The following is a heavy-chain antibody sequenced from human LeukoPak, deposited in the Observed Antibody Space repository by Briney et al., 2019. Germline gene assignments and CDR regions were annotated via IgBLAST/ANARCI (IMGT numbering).Heavy chain of an antibody. V-gene: IGHV3-48*01. J-gene: IGHJ4*02. CDR1: GFTFSSYS. CDR2: ISSSSSTI. D-gene: IGHD5-24*01. Sequence: PGGSLRLSCAASGFTFSSYSMNWVRQAPGKGLEGVSYISSSSSTIYYADSVKGRFTISRDNAKNSLYLQMNSLRAEDTAVYYCARDRKEMATTNCWDYWGQGTLVTVSS. CDR3: ARDRKEMATTNCWDY.